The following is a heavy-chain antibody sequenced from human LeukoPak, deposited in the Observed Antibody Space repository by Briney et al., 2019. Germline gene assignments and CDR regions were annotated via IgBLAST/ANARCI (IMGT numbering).Heavy chain of an antibody. D-gene: IGHD2-15*01. Sequence: GGSLRLSCAASGFTFSSYSMNWVRQAPGKGLEWVSSISSSSSYIYYADSVKGRFTISRDNAKNSLYLQMNSLRAEDTAVYYCVAVVVAATGFDYWGQGTLVTVSS. CDR2: ISSSSSYI. V-gene: IGHV3-21*01. J-gene: IGHJ4*02. CDR3: VAVVVAATGFDY. CDR1: GFTFSSYS.